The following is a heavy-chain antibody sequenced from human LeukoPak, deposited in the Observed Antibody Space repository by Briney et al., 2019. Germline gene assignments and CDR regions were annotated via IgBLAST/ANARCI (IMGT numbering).Heavy chain of an antibody. D-gene: IGHD3-22*01. CDR1: GFTFSTYA. J-gene: IGHJ4*02. V-gene: IGHV3-23*05. CDR3: ARRSSGYSDY. CDR2: ISKTGDST. Sequence: GGSLRLSCAASGFTFSTYAMSWVRQAPGTGLEWVSAISKTGDSTFYADSVKGRFTISRDNSKNTLYLQMNNLRAEDTAVYYCARRSSGYSDYWGQGALLTVSS.